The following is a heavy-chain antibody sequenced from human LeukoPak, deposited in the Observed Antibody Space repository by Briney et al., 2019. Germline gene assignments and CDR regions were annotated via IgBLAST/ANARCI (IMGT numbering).Heavy chain of an antibody. CDR2: IWYDGSNK. CDR1: GFTFSSYG. J-gene: IGHJ6*02. D-gene: IGHD3-10*01. V-gene: IGHV3-33*01. CDR3: ARDRTMVRGGMDV. Sequence: GRSLRLSCAASGFTFSSYGIHWVRQAPGKGLEWVAVIWYDGSNKYYADSVKGRFTISRDNSKKTLYLQMNSPRAEDTAVYYCARDRTMVRGGMDVWGQGTTVTVS.